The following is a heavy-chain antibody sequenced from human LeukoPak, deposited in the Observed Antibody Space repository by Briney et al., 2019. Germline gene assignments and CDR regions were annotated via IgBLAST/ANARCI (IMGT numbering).Heavy chain of an antibody. CDR2: IYHSGST. V-gene: IGHV4-30-2*01. J-gene: IGHJ4*02. CDR1: GGSISSGGYY. D-gene: IGHD6-13*01. CDR3: ARVGYSSSWYPSYFDY. Sequence: TSETLSLTCTVSGGSISSGGYYWSWIRQPPGKGLEWIGYIYHSGSTYYNPSLKSRVTISVDRSKNQFSLKLSSVTAADTAVYYCARVGYSSSWYPSYFDYWGQGTLVTVSS.